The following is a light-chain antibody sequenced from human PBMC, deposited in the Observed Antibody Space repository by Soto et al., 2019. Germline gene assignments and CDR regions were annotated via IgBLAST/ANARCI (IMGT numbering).Light chain of an antibody. CDR3: QQSYSTPLT. J-gene: IGKJ4*01. CDR2: AAS. V-gene: IGKV1-39*01. Sequence: DIQVTQSPSSLSASVGDRVTITCRASQSIASYLNWYQPKPGKAPKFLTYAASSLQTGVPSRFSGSGSGTDFTLTISSLQPEDFATYYCQQSYSTPLTFGGGTKVEMK. CDR1: QSIASY.